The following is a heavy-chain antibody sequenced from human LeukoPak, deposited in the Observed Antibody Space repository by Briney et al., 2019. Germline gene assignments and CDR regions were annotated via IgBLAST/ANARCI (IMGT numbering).Heavy chain of an antibody. J-gene: IGHJ6*03. CDR3: ARYGSGSYYDYYYYIDV. CDR1: GYTFTNYG. D-gene: IGHD3-10*01. Sequence: GSVNVSCKASGYTFTNYGISWVRQAPGQGLEWMGGISAYSGNTNYAQKLQGRVTMTTDTSTSTAYMELRRLRSDDTAVYYCARYGSGSYYDYYYYIDVWGKGTTVTVSS. CDR2: ISAYSGNT. V-gene: IGHV1-18*01.